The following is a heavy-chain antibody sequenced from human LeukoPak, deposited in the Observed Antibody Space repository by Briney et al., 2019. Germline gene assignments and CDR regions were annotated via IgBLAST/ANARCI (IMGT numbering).Heavy chain of an antibody. D-gene: IGHD2-2*01. CDR1: GFTFSSHW. CDR2: INADGSAT. CDR3: VRGALRDCSYTSCTRGNWFDP. Sequence: PGGSLRLSCAASGFTFSSHWMRWVRQAPEKGLVGVSHINADGSATYYAASVKGRFTISRDNARNTLYLQMHSLTAEDTGVYYCVRGALRDCSYTSCTRGNWFDPWGQGTLVTVSS. V-gene: IGHV3-74*01. J-gene: IGHJ5*02.